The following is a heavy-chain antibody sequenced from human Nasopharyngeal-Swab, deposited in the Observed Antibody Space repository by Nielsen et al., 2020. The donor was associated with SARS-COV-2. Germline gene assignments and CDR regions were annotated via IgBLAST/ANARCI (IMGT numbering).Heavy chain of an antibody. CDR2: INAGNGNT. V-gene: IGHV1-3*01. CDR1: GCTFTSYA. D-gene: IGHD1-26*01. CDR3: ARVGIMSGNLWGWFDP. J-gene: IGHJ5*02. Sequence: ASVKVSCKASGCTFTSYAMHWVRQAPAQRLEWMGWINAGNGNTKYSQKFQGRVTITRDTSASTAYMELSSLRSEDTAVYYCARVGIMSGNLWGWFDPWGQGTLVTVSS.